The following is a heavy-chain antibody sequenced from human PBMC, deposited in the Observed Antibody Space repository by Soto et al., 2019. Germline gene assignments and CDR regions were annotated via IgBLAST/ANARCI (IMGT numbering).Heavy chain of an antibody. D-gene: IGHD3-3*01. J-gene: IGHJ6*02. CDR3: ARDRSIFGVVRGDYYGMDV. V-gene: IGHV4-59*01. CDR2: IYYSGST. CDR1: GGSISSYY. Sequence: QVQLQESGPGLVKPSETLSLTCTVSGGSISSYYWSWIRQPPGKGLEWIGYIYYSGSTNYNPSLKSRVTISVDTSKNQFSLKLSSVTAADTAVYYCARDRSIFGVVRGDYYGMDVWGQGTTVTVSS.